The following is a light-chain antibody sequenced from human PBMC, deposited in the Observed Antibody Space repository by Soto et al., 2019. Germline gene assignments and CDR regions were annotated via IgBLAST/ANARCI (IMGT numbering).Light chain of an antibody. V-gene: IGKV1-16*02. J-gene: IGKJ1*01. Sequence: DIQMTQSPSSLPASVGDRVTITCRASRGIGNYLAWFQQKPGKAPKSLIYAASNLQSGVPSKFSGSGSGKDFTLTISSLKPEDFATYYCLDYSSYPQTLGQGTKVDIK. CDR2: AAS. CDR1: RGIGNY. CDR3: LDYSSYPQT.